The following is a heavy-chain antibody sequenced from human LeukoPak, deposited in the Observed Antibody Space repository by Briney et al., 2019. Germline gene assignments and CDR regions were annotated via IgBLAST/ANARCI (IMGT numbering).Heavy chain of an antibody. CDR2: IYSGGST. Sequence: PGGPLRLSCAASGFTVSSNYMSWVRQAPGKGLEWVSVIYSGGSTYYADSVEGRFTISRDNSKNTLYLQMNSLRAEDTAVYYCARAVQVGLLDYWGQGTLVTVSS. J-gene: IGHJ4*02. D-gene: IGHD2-8*02. CDR1: GFTVSSNY. CDR3: ARAVQVGLLDY. V-gene: IGHV3-53*01.